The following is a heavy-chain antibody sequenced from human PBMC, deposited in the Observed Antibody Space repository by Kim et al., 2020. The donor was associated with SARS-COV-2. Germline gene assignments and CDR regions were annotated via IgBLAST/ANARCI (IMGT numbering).Heavy chain of an antibody. CDR1: GGSFSAYS. CDR2: VNHSGIT. V-gene: IGHV4-34*01. J-gene: IGHJ6*02. Sequence: SETLSLTCAVYGGSFSAYSWIWIRQAPGKGLEWIGEVNHSGITKYHPSLKSRVTISVDTSKNQFSLKLPSVTAADTAVFYCARGRAGVVPSPILGLGPYYYDCAMDVWGQGTTVTVS. D-gene: IGHD3-3*01. CDR3: ARGRAGVVPSPILGLGPYYYDCAMDV.